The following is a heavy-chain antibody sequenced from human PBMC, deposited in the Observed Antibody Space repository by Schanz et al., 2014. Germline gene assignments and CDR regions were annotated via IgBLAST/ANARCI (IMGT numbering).Heavy chain of an antibody. CDR2: INSVGSNT. V-gene: IGHV3-74*02. Sequence: EVQLVESGGGLVKPGGSLRLSCAASGFTFSSHWMHWVRQDPGKGLVWVARINSVGSNTDYADSVTGRFTISRDNAENTLFLQMNSLRAEDTAVYYCARKVVATIGGYYDNWGQGTLXIVSS. CDR1: GFTFSSHW. D-gene: IGHD5-12*01. J-gene: IGHJ4*02. CDR3: ARKVVATIGGYYDN.